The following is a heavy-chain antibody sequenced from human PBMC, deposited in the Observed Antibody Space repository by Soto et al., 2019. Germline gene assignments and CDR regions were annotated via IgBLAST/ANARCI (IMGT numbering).Heavy chain of an antibody. Sequence: EVQLVESGGGLVQPGGSLRLSCAASGFTFSSYAMHWVRQAPGKGLEYVSAISSNGGSTYYANSVKGRFTISRDNSKNALYLQMGSLRAEDMAVYYCARVPAELPALLRYYYYYMDVWGKGTTVTVSS. D-gene: IGHD1-7*01. CDR3: ARVPAELPALLRYYYYYMDV. V-gene: IGHV3-64*01. CDR1: GFTFSSYA. J-gene: IGHJ6*03. CDR2: ISSNGGST.